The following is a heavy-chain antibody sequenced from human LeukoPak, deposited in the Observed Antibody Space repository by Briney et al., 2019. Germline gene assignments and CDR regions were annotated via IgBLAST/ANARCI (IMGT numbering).Heavy chain of an antibody. CDR2: INPNSGGT. D-gene: IGHD3-22*01. V-gene: IGHV1-2*02. CDR1: GYTFTGYY. Sequence: ASVKVSCKASGYTFTGYYMHWVRQAPGQGLEWMGWINPNSGGTNYAQKLQGRVTMTTDTSTSTAYMELRSLRSDDTAVYYCARGIPNYYDSSGYGVWGQGTLVTVSS. CDR3: ARGIPNYYDSSGYGV. J-gene: IGHJ4*02.